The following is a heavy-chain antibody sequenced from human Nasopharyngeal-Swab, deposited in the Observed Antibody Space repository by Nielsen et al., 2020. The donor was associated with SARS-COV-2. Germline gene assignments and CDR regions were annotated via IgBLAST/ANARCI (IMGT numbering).Heavy chain of an antibody. CDR3: ASGRDYSQRDFDY. D-gene: IGHD4-11*01. Sequence: WIRQPPRKGLVWVSRINSDGSSTSYADSVKGRFTISRDNAKNTLYLQMNSLRAEDTAVYYCASGRDYSQRDFDYWGQGTLVTVSS. V-gene: IGHV3-74*01. CDR2: INSDGSST. J-gene: IGHJ4*02.